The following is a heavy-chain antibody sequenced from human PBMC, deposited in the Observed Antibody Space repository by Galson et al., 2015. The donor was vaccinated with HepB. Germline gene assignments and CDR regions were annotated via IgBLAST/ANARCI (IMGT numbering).Heavy chain of an antibody. CDR2: FDPEDGET. D-gene: IGHD4-17*01. V-gene: IGHV1-24*01. CDR3: ATDLDYGDSGFDY. J-gene: IGHJ4*02. CDR1: GYTLTELS. Sequence: SVKVSCKVSGYTLTELSMHWARQAPGKGLEWMGGFDPEDGETIYAQKFQGRVTMTEDTSTDTAYMELSSLRSEDTAVYYCATDLDYGDSGFDYWGQGTLVTVSS.